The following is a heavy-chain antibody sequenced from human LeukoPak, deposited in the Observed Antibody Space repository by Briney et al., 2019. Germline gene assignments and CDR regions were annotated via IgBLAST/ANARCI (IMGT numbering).Heavy chain of an antibody. CDR1: GFTFSSYS. Sequence: PGGSLRLSCAASGFTFSSYSMNWVRQAPGKGLEWVSAISGSGGSTYYADSVKGRFTISRDNSENTLYLQMNSLRAEDTAVYYCAKGFYCSSSTCLDYWGQGTLVTVSS. CDR2: ISGSGGST. D-gene: IGHD2-2*01. V-gene: IGHV3-23*01. CDR3: AKGFYCSSSTCLDY. J-gene: IGHJ4*02.